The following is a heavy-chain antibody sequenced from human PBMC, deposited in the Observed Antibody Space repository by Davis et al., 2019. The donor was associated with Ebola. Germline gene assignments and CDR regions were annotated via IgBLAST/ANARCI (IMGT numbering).Heavy chain of an antibody. Sequence: PGGSLRLSCAASGFTFSSYAMSWVRQAPGKGLEWVSAISGSGGSTYYADSVKGRFTISRDNSKNTLYLQMNSLRAEDTAVYYCAGLTFGGVIVGYWGQGTLVTVSS. J-gene: IGHJ4*02. CDR3: AGLTFGGVIVGY. D-gene: IGHD3-16*02. CDR1: GFTFSSYA. V-gene: IGHV3-23*01. CDR2: ISGSGGST.